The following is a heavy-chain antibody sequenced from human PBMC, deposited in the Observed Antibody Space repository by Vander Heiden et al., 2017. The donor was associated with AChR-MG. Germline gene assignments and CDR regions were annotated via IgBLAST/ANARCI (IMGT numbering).Heavy chain of an antibody. Sequence: QLQLQESGPGLVKPSETLSLTCTVPHDSLSSSRYYWGWVRQPPGKGLEWFGSIFYSGSTYYNPSLKSRVTIFVDTSKNHFSLNLSSVTATDTAVYYCARHGRSGTYYAAFDIWGQGTMVTVSS. J-gene: IGHJ3*02. CDR1: HDSLSSSRYY. V-gene: IGHV4-39*02. D-gene: IGHD1-26*01. CDR2: IFYSGST. CDR3: ARHGRSGTYYAAFDI.